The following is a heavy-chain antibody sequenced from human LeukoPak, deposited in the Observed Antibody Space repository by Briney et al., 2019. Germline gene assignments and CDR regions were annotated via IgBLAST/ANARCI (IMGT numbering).Heavy chain of an antibody. D-gene: IGHD3-22*01. CDR2: IHHDGSNK. Sequence: GGSLRLSCAASGFTFSSYGMHWVRQAPGKGLAWVTFIHHDGSNKYYADSVKGRFTISRDNSKNTLNLQMNSLRAEDTAVYYCAKDPTHYRVWDYYETIGLSYWGQGTLVTVSS. V-gene: IGHV3-30*02. J-gene: IGHJ4*02. CDR3: AKDPTHYRVWDYYETIGLSY. CDR1: GFTFSSYG.